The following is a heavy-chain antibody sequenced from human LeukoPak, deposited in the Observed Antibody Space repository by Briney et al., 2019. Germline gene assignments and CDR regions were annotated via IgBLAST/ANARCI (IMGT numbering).Heavy chain of an antibody. CDR2: IIPMFDTP. CDR1: GDTFTTYA. V-gene: IGHV1-69*06. CDR3: ARAGIPGYCTNVTCSNWLDP. J-gene: IGHJ5*02. D-gene: IGHD2-8*01. Sequence: SVKNSCKASGDTFTTYAIIWVREAPGQGLEWMGGIIPMFDTPSHAQRLQGRVTITADKSTKTAYMELTSLRSEDTAVYYCARAGIPGYCTNVTCSNWLDPWGQGTLVTVSS.